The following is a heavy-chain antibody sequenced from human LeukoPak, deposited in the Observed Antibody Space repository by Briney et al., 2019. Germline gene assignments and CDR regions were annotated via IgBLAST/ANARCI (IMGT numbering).Heavy chain of an antibody. Sequence: GGSLRLSRAASGFTFSTSATGWVRQAPGKGLEWVSTISGSGGDTYYADSVRGRFTISRDNSKNTLYLQMNSLRADDTAVYYCAARPPIIVAGPFDYWGQGTLVTVSS. CDR3: AARPPIIVAGPFDY. V-gene: IGHV3-23*01. CDR1: GFTFSTSA. CDR2: ISGSGGDT. D-gene: IGHD5-12*01. J-gene: IGHJ4*02.